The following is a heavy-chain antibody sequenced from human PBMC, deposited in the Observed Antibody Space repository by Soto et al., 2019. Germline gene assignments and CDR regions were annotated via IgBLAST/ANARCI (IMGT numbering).Heavy chain of an antibody. D-gene: IGHD6-19*01. V-gene: IGHV3-33*01. J-gene: IGHJ6*02. CDR3: ARDRVSGWPDGARWGYYYYGMDV. CDR2: IWYDGSNK. Sequence: GGSLRLSCAASGFTFSSYGMHWVRQAPGKGLEWVAVIWYDGSNKYYADSVKGRFTISRDNSKNTLYLQMNSLRAEDTAVYYCARDRVSGWPDGARWGYYYYGMDVWGQGTTVTVSS. CDR1: GFTFSSYG.